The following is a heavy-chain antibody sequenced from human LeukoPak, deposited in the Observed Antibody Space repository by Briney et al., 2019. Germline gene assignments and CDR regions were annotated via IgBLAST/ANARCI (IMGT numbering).Heavy chain of an antibody. CDR2: ISGSGGST. CDR3: AKDPWLGYFDY. J-gene: IGHJ4*02. D-gene: IGHD6-19*01. Sequence: PGGSLRLSCAASGFTYSNYAMSWVRQAPGKGLEWVSAISGSGGSTYYADSVKGRFTISRDNSKNTLYLQVNSLRAEDTAVYYCAKDPWLGYFDYWGQGTLVTVST. V-gene: IGHV3-23*01. CDR1: GFTYSNYA.